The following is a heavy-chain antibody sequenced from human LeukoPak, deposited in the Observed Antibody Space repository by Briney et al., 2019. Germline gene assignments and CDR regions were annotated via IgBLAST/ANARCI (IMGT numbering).Heavy chain of an antibody. CDR2: ISYDGSNK. J-gene: IGHJ4*02. Sequence: QSGGSLRLSRAASGFTFSSYGMHWVRQAPGMGLEWVAVISYDGSNKYYADSVKGRFTISRDNSKNTLYLQMNSLRAEDTAVYYCAKDGNNYTYYFDYWGQGTLVTVSS. CDR1: GFTFSSYG. D-gene: IGHD4-11*01. V-gene: IGHV3-30*18. CDR3: AKDGNNYTYYFDY.